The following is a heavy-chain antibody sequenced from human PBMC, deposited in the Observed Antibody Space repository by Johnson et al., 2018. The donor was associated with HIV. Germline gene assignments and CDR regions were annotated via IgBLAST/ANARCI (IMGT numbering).Heavy chain of an antibody. CDR3: ASLRDAFDI. Sequence: VQLVESGGGLIQPGGSLRLSCAASGFTVSSNYMSWVRQAPGKGLEWVSRTNNDGSSTSYADSVKGRFTPSRDNAKNTLFLQMNSLRAEDTAVYYCASLRDAFDIWGQGTMVTVSS. CDR2: TNNDGSST. CDR1: GFTVSSNY. V-gene: IGHV3-74*02. J-gene: IGHJ3*02.